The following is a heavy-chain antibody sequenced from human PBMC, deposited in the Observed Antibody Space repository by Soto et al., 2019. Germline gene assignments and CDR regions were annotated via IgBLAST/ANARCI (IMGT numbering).Heavy chain of an antibody. CDR3: ARGGGYNNEYFDY. CDR2: ISSSSYYI. J-gene: IGHJ4*02. V-gene: IGHV3-21*01. CDR1: GFTFSSYS. Sequence: GGSLRLSCAASGFTFSSYSMNWVRQAPGEGLEWVSSISSSSYYIYYADAVKGRFTISRDNAENSLYLQMNSLRAEDTAVYYCARGGGYNNEYFDYWGQGTPVTVSS. D-gene: IGHD5-12*01.